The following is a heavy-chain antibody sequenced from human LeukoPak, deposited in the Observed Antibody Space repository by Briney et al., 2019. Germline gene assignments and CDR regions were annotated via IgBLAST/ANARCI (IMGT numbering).Heavy chain of an antibody. CDR2: IYYSGIT. Sequence: SETLSLTCTVSGGSISSYYWTWIRQPPGKGLEWIGYIYYSGITNYNPSLKSRVTISRDTSKDQFSLKLSSVTAADTAVYYCARGPLRYFDWLFGYWGQGTLVTVSS. D-gene: IGHD3-9*01. V-gene: IGHV4-59*01. CDR1: GGSISSYY. CDR3: ARGPLRYFDWLFGY. J-gene: IGHJ4*02.